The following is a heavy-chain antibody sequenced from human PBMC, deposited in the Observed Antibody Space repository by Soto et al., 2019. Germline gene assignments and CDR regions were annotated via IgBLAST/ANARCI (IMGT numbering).Heavy chain of an antibody. CDR1: GFTFSSYG. J-gene: IGHJ4*02. V-gene: IGHV3-33*01. CDR2: IWYDGSNK. CDR3: ARSGTMIVSYYFDY. D-gene: IGHD3-22*01. Sequence: PGGSLRLSCAASGFTFSSYGMHWVRQAPGKGLEWVAVIWYDGSNKYYADSVKGRFTISRDNSKNTLYLQMNSLRAEDTAVYYRARSGTMIVSYYFDYWGQGTLVTVSS.